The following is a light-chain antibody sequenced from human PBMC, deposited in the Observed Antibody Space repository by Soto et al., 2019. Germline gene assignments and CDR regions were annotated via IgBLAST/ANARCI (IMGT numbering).Light chain of an antibody. J-gene: IGKJ4*01. Sequence: VLMTQTPLSLPVTPGDPASISCRSNQSLLDPDDGNVYLDWYLQKPGRSPQLLVYTVSYRASGVADRFSARGSDTDFTLKISRVEADDVGVYYCMHRLEFPHTFGGGTKLEIK. CDR3: MHRLEFPHT. CDR2: TVS. CDR1: QSLLDPDDGNVY. V-gene: IGKV2-40*01.